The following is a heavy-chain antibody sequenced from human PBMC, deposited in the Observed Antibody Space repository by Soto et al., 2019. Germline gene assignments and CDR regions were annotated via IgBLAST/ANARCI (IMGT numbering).Heavy chain of an antibody. CDR3: VRDRCWRFDT. Sequence: VHLQPWGAGLLEPSATLSLTCSVYGGSFSDYYWTWIRTPPKKGVEWIGEMIHSGSTNYNPSLKSRVTISIDTTKNQFALRLSSVIAADAAVYYCVRDRCWRFDTWCQGTLVTVSS. J-gene: IGHJ5*02. V-gene: IGHV4-34*12. CDR2: MIHSGST. D-gene: IGHD3-10*02. CDR1: GGSFSDYY.